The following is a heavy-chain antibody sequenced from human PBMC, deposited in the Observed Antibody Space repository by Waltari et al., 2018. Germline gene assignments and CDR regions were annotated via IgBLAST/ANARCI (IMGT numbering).Heavy chain of an antibody. CDR2: ISGSGGST. J-gene: IGHJ4*02. D-gene: IGHD5-18*01. CDR1: GFTFSSYA. CDR3: AKAPNVDTAMVPSFDY. V-gene: IGHV3-23*04. Sequence: EVQLVESGGGLVQPGGSLRLSCAASGFTFSSYAMSWVRQAPGKGLEWVSAISGSGGSTYYADSVKGRFTISRDNSKNTLYLQMNSLRAEDTAVYYCAKAPNVDTAMVPSFDYWGQGTLVTVSS.